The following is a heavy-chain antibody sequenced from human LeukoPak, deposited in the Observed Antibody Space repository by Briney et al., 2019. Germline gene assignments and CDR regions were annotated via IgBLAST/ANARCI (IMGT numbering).Heavy chain of an antibody. CDR1: GYTFTGYY. J-gene: IGHJ4*02. D-gene: IGHD2-2*02. CDR2: INPNSCGT. Sequence: SVKVSCMASGYTFTGYYMHWLRPAPGQGLEWMGWINPNSCGTNYPQHFQDRVTMTRDPSISTAYMELSRLRSDDTAVYYCARMGLRSYCSSTSCYMSIWGQGTLVTAS. CDR3: ARMGLRSYCSSTSCYMSI. V-gene: IGHV1-2*02.